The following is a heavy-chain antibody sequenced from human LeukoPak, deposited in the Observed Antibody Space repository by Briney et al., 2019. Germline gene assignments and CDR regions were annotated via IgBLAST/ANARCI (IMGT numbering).Heavy chain of an antibody. J-gene: IGHJ4*02. CDR1: GYTFSSYS. V-gene: IGHV3-21*01. CDR2: ISVRSNYI. CDR3: VRLRRNSDTSGFYYYYDF. Sequence: GGSLRLSCAASGYTFSSYSINWVRQAPGKGLEWFSSISVRSNYIYYADSVRGRFRISRDDARDSLYLQMNSLRAEDTAVYYCVRLRRNSDTSGFYYYYDFWGQGTLVTVSS. D-gene: IGHD3-22*01.